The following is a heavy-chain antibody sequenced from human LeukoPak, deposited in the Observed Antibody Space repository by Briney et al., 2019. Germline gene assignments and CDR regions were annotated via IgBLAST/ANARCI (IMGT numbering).Heavy chain of an antibody. Sequence: PGGSLRLSCAASGFTFSSYSMNWVRQAPGKGLEWVSYISSSSTIYYADSVKGRFTISRDNSKNTLYLQMNSLRAEDTAVYYCARDGVGSSSDYWGQGTLVTVSS. CDR2: ISSSSTI. J-gene: IGHJ4*02. CDR1: GFTFSSYS. D-gene: IGHD6-6*01. V-gene: IGHV3-48*01. CDR3: ARDGVGSSSDY.